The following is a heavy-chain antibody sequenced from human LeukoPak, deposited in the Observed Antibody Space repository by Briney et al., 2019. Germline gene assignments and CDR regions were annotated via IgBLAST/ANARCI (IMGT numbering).Heavy chain of an antibody. V-gene: IGHV3-74*01. Sequence: GGSLRLSCAASGFTFGSYWMLWPRPAPGKGLVWVSRINSDGSSTSYADSVKGRFTISRDNAKNTLYLQMNSLRAEDTAVYYCARERIGCGGDCYSDYWGQGTLVTVSS. CDR3: ARERIGCGGDCYSDY. D-gene: IGHD2-21*02. CDR2: INSDGSST. CDR1: GFTFGSYW. J-gene: IGHJ4*02.